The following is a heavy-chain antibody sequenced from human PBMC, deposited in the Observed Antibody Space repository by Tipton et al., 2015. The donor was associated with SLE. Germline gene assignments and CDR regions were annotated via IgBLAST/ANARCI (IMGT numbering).Heavy chain of an antibody. CDR2: ISGDSGST. CDR3: AKDVPDTAMALGAFEI. D-gene: IGHD5-18*01. V-gene: IGHV3-23*01. Sequence: SLRLSCAASGFSFTTYAMSWVRQAPGKGLEWVSAISGDSGSTYYADSVKGRFTISRDSSRNTLSLQMDSLRAEDTAMYYCAKDVPDTAMALGAFEIWGQGTMVSVSS. J-gene: IGHJ3*02. CDR1: GFSFTTYA.